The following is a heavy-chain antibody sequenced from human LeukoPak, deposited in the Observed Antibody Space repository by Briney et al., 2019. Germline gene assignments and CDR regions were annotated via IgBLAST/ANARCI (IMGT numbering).Heavy chain of an antibody. Sequence: QAGGSLRLSCAASGFTFSSYWMSWVRQAPGKGLEWVANIKQDGSEKYYVDSVKGRFTISRDNAKNSLYLQMNSLRAEDTAVYYCARDDYGYSSSSDAFDIWGQGTMVTVSS. CDR2: IKQDGSEK. CDR1: GFTFSSYW. V-gene: IGHV3-7*01. D-gene: IGHD6-13*01. J-gene: IGHJ3*02. CDR3: ARDDYGYSSSSDAFDI.